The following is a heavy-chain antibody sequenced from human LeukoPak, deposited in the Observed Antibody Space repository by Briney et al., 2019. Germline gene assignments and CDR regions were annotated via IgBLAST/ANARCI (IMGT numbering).Heavy chain of an antibody. CDR3: ARFKGSAPPYYFDY. CDR2: IYYSGIF. J-gene: IGHJ4*02. Sequence: SQTLSLTCTVSGGSISNFHWGWIRQPPVKGLEWIGYIYYSGIFNYNPSLKSRVTISVDTSKNQFSLKLSSVTAADTAVYYCARFKGSAPPYYFDYWGRGTVVTLS. V-gene: IGHV4-59*08. CDR1: GGSISNFH.